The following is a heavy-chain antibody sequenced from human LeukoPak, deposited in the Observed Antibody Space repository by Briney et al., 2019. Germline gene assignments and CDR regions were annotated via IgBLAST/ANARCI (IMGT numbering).Heavy chain of an antibody. D-gene: IGHD3-3*01. Sequence: SETPSLTCAVYGGSFSGYYWSWIRQPPGKGLEWIGEINHSGSTNYNPSLKSRVTISVDTSKNQFSLKLSSVTAADTAVYYCARGRTIFGVVIMGSYFDYWGQGTLVTVSS. V-gene: IGHV4-34*01. CDR1: GGSFSGYY. J-gene: IGHJ4*02. CDR2: INHSGST. CDR3: ARGRTIFGVVIMGSYFDY.